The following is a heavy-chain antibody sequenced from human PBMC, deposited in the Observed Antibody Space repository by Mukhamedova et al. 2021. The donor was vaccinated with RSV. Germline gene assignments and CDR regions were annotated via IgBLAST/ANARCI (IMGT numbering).Heavy chain of an antibody. CDR2: ISYDGSNK. J-gene: IGHJ4*02. V-gene: IGHV3-30*04. Sequence: SSYAMQWVRQAPGKGLEWVAVISYDGSNKYYADSVKGRFTISRDNSKNTLYLQMNSLRAEDTAVYYCARDRRYSSSSGLDYWGQG. CDR3: ARDRRYSSSSGLDY. D-gene: IGHD6-6*01. CDR1: SSYA.